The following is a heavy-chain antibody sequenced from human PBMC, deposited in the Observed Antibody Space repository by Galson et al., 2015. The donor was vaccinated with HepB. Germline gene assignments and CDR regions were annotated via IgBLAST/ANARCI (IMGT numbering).Heavy chain of an antibody. J-gene: IGHJ6*02. V-gene: IGHV1-2*04. CDR3: ARDLNGDHWGADYYYGMDV. CDR2: INPNSGGT. CDR1: GYTFTGYY. Sequence: SVKVSCKASGYTFTGYYMHWVRQAPGQGLEWMGWINPNSGGTNYAQKFQGWVTMTRDTSISTAYMELSRLRSDDTAVYYCARDLNGDHWGADYYYGMDVWGQGTTVTVSS. D-gene: IGHD4-17*01.